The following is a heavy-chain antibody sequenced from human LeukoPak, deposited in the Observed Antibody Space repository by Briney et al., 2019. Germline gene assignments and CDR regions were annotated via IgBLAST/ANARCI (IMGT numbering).Heavy chain of an antibody. J-gene: IGHJ3*02. D-gene: IGHD3-10*01. Sequence: SETLSLTCTVSGGSISSYYWSWIRQPPGKGLEWIGYIYYSGSTNYNPSLKSRVTISVDTPKNQFSLKLSSVTAADTAVYYCAEVVRFGRGGGDAFENWGPGTMVTVSS. V-gene: IGHV4-59*01. CDR3: AEVVRFGRGGGDAFEN. CDR2: IYYSGST. CDR1: GGSISSYY.